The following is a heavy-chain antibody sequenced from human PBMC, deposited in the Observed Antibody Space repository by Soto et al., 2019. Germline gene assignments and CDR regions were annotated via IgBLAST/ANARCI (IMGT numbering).Heavy chain of an antibody. J-gene: IGHJ4*02. Sequence: QVQLAQAGAEVKKPGASVTVSCKASGYTFSSYGISWVRQAPGHGLEWVGWISVHNGYTKYATELQGRVTMTTDTSTSTAYMEVRSLRSDDSAVYYCARLEHNFGPHDYWGQGTLVTVTS. V-gene: IGHV1-18*01. CDR2: ISVHNGYT. CDR3: ARLEHNFGPHDY. CDR1: GYTFSSYG. D-gene: IGHD1-1*01.